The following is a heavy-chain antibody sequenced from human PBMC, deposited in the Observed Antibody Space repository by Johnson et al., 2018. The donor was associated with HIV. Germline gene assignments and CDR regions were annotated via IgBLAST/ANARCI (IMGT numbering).Heavy chain of an antibody. Sequence: MQLVESGGGLVQPGGSLRLSCATSGFTFSSYDMHWVRQATGTGLEWVSAIGTAGDTYYPGSVKGRFTISRDNAKNSLYLQMNSLRPEDTAVYYCARDHGWSRGWLFDAFDIWGQGTMVTVSS. CDR3: ARDHGWSRGWLFDAFDI. J-gene: IGHJ3*02. CDR2: IGTAGDT. D-gene: IGHD6-19*01. CDR1: GFTFSSYD. V-gene: IGHV3-13*01.